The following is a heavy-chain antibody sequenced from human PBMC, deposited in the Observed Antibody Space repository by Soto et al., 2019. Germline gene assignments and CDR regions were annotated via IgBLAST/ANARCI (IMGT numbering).Heavy chain of an antibody. CDR2: ISYDGSNK. CDR1: GFTFSSYG. J-gene: IGHJ6*02. D-gene: IGHD3-3*01. Sequence: QVQLVESGGGVVQPGRSLRLSCAASGFTFSSYGMHWVLQAPGKGLEWVAVISYDGSNKYYADSVKGRFTISRDNSKHTLYLQMNSLRAEDTAVYYCAKSRGPEYYDFWSGYYCYGMDVWGQGTTVTVSS. CDR3: AKSRGPEYYDFWSGYYCYGMDV. V-gene: IGHV3-30*18.